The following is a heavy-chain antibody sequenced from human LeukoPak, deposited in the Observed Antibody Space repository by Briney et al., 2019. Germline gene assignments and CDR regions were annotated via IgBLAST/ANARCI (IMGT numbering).Heavy chain of an antibody. CDR2: ISWNSGSI. Sequence: GRSLRLSCAASGFTFDDYAMHWVRQAPGKGLEWVSGISWNSGSIGYADSAKGRFTISRDNAKNTVYLQMNSLRAEDTAVYYCVRDNRSYNFDYWGQGTLVTVSS. J-gene: IGHJ4*02. V-gene: IGHV3-9*01. CDR3: VRDNRSYNFDY. D-gene: IGHD1-26*01. CDR1: GFTFDDYA.